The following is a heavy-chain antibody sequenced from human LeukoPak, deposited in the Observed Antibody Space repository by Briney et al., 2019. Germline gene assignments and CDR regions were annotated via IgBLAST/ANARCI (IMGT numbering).Heavy chain of an antibody. D-gene: IGHD3-22*01. CDR3: ARDRGGTMRV. CDR1: GGSISSGGSS. J-gene: IGHJ4*02. CDR2: IYHSGST. Sequence: SETLSLTCAVSGGSISSGGSSWSWIRQPPGKGLEWIGYIYHSGSTYYNPSLKSRVTISVDRSKNQFSLKLSSVTAADTAVYYCARDRGGTMRVWGQGTLVTVSS. V-gene: IGHV4-30-2*01.